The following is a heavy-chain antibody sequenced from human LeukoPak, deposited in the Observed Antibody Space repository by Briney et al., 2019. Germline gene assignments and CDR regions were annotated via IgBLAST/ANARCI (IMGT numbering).Heavy chain of an antibody. Sequence: SETLSLTCTVSGGSISSSSYYWGWIRQPPGEGLECVGSIYYSGSTYYNPSLKSRVTISVDTSKNQFSLKLSSVTAADTAVYYCARHFGAGELYYFDYWGEGTLVTVSS. D-gene: IGHD3-3*01. V-gene: IGHV4-39*01. CDR3: ARHFGAGELYYFDY. J-gene: IGHJ4*02. CDR1: GGSISSSSYY. CDR2: IYYSGST.